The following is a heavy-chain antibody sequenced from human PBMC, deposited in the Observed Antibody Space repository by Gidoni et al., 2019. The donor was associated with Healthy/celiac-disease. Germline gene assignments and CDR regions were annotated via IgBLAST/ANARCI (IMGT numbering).Heavy chain of an antibody. D-gene: IGHD1-1*01. CDR3: ARGGERRSDGMDV. V-gene: IGHV4-59*08. J-gene: IGHJ6*02. CDR2: IYYSGST. CDR1: GGSISSYY. Sequence: QVQLQESGPGLVKPSETLSLTCTVSGGSISSYYWSWIRQPPGKGLEWIGYIYYSGSTNYNPSLKSRVTISVDTSKNQFSLKLSSVTAADTAVYYCARGGERRSDGMDVWGQGTTVTVSS.